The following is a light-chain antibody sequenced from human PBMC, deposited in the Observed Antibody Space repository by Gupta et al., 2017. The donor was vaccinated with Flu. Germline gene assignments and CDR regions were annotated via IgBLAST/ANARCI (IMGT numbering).Light chain of an antibody. Sequence: QSALTQPPSASGSPGQSVTISCTGTSSDVSGYNYVSWYQHHPGKAPKLIIYEVSKRPSGVPDRFSGSKSGNTASLTVSGLQAEDEADYYCSSYAGSNNFVVFGGGTKLTVL. V-gene: IGLV2-8*01. CDR3: SSYAGSNNFVV. J-gene: IGLJ2*01. CDR1: SSDVSGYNY. CDR2: EVS.